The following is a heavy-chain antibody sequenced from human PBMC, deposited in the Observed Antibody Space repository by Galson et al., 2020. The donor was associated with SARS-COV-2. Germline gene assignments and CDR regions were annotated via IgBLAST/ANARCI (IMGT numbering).Heavy chain of an antibody. CDR3: ASSKGVTAIHPYYFDY. CDR2: IYYSGST. Sequence: SETLSLTCTVSGGSISSGDYYWSWIRQPPGQGLEWIGYIYYSGSTYYNPSLKSRVTISVDTSKNQFSLKLSSVTAADTAVYYCASSKGVTAIHPYYFDYWGQGTLVTVSS. V-gene: IGHV4-30-4*01. CDR1: GGSISSGDYY. D-gene: IGHD2-21*02. J-gene: IGHJ4*02.